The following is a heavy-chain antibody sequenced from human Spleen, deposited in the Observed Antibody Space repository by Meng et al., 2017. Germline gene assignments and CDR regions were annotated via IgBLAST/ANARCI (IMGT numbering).Heavy chain of an antibody. CDR3: AREGGYDYGDYEYYYGMDV. Sequence: TLSLTCTVSRGSISGGSDYGSWIRQPAGKGLEWIGRIYSSGNTNYNPSLKSRVAMSVETSKNQFSLKLSSVTAADTAVYYCAREGGYDYGDYEYYYGMDVWGQGTTVTVSS. CDR2: IYSSGNT. J-gene: IGHJ6*02. CDR1: RGSISGGSDY. D-gene: IGHD4-17*01. V-gene: IGHV4-61*02.